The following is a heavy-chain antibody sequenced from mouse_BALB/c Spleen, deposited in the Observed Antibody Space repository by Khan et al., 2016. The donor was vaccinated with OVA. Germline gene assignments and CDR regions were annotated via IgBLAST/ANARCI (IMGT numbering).Heavy chain of an antibody. J-gene: IGHJ3*01. Sequence: EVQLQESGPDLVKPGASVKISCKASGYSFTLYYMSWVKPSHGKSLEWIGRVNPNTDNINYNQEFKGKAILTVDKSSNTAYMELRSLTSEDSAVYFCTKGDGFFASWGQGTLVTVSA. V-gene: IGHV1-26*01. D-gene: IGHD2-3*01. CDR1: GYSFTLYY. CDR2: VNPNTDNI. CDR3: TKGDGFFAS.